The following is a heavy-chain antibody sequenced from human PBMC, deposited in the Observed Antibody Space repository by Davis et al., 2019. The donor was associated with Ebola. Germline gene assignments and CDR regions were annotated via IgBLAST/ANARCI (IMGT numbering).Heavy chain of an antibody. Sequence: GESLKISCAASGFTFSSYGMHWVRQAPGKGLEWVAVIWYDGSNKYYADSVKGRFTISRDNSKNTLYLQMNSLRAEDTAVYYCARDNHFRYYYGSGSYGSDYWGQGTLVTVSS. CDR2: IWYDGSNK. CDR3: ARDNHFRYYYGSGSYGSDY. CDR1: GFTFSSYG. V-gene: IGHV3-33*01. J-gene: IGHJ4*02. D-gene: IGHD3-10*01.